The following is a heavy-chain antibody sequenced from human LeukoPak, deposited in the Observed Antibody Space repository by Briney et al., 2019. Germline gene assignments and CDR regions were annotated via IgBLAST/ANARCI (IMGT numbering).Heavy chain of an antibody. D-gene: IGHD4-17*01. CDR3: ARDDDYGISVNVDY. V-gene: IGHV1-2*02. Sequence: GASVKVSCKASGYTFTGYYMHWVRQAPGQGLEWMGWINPNSGGTNYAQKFQGRVTLTTDTSTSTAYMELSSLRSDDTAVYYCARDDDYGISVNVDYWGQGTLVTVSS. CDR1: GYTFTGYY. J-gene: IGHJ4*02. CDR2: INPNSGGT.